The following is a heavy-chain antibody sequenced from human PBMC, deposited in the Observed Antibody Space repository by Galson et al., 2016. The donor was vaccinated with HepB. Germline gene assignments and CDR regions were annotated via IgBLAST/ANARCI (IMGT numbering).Heavy chain of an antibody. CDR2: ISGSGDNT. J-gene: IGHJ4*02. V-gene: IGHV3-23*01. D-gene: IGHD4-11*01. CDR3: VRSNFADY. CDR1: GFTFRDYA. Sequence: SLRLSCAASGFTFRDYAMYWVRQAPGKGLQWVSTISGSGDNTYYGDSVKGRFAVSRDNSKNTLSLQLSSLGAEDTAVYYCVRSNFADYWGQGVLVTVTS.